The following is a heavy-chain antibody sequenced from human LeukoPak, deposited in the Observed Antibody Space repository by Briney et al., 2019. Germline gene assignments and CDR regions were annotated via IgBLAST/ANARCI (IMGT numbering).Heavy chain of an antibody. Sequence: GGSLRLSCAASGFTLSTNYMGWVRQAPGKGLEWVSVIYNVENGGKTFYADSVKGRFTISRDNSKNTLYLQMNSLRAEDTAVYYCAREFGYCSTTSCPLGFGGRGTPATVS. J-gene: IGHJ4*02. CDR2: IYNVENGGKT. V-gene: IGHV3-53*01. CDR1: GFTLSTNY. CDR3: AREFGYCSTTSCPLGF. D-gene: IGHD2-2*03.